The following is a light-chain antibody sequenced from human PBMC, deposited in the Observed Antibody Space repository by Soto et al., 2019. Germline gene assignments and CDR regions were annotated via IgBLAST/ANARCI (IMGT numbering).Light chain of an antibody. CDR2: DAS. CDR3: QQYNSYPWT. CDR1: QSISSW. J-gene: IGKJ1*01. V-gene: IGKV1-5*01. Sequence: DIQMTQSPSTRSASVGDRVTITCRASQSISSWLAWYQQNPGKAPKLLIYDASSLESGVPLRFSGSGSGTEFTLTISSLQPDDSATYYCQQYNSYPWTFGQGTKVQIK.